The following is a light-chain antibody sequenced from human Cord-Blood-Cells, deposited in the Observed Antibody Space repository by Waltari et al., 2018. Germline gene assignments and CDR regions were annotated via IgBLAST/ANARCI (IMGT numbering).Light chain of an antibody. Sequence: QSALTQPASVSGSPGRSITISCTGTSSDVVGFNYVSWYQQHPGKAPKLMIYDVSNRPSGVSNRFSGSKSGNTASLTISGLQAEDEADYYCSSYTSSSTYVFGTGTKVTVL. V-gene: IGLV2-14*01. CDR1: SSDVVGFNY. CDR3: SSYTSSSTYV. J-gene: IGLJ1*01. CDR2: DVS.